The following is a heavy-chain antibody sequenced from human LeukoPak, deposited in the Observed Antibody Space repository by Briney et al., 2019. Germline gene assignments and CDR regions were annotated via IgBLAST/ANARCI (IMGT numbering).Heavy chain of an antibody. D-gene: IGHD3-10*01. CDR1: GGTFSSYA. J-gene: IGHJ4*02. V-gene: IGHV1-69*13. Sequence: AASVKVSCKASGGTFSSYAISWVRQAPGQGLEWMGGIIPIFGTANYAQKFQGRVTITADESTSTAYMELSSLRSEDTAVYYCAREQFAYYYGSGSYSFDYWGQGTLVTVSS. CDR3: AREQFAYYYGSGSYSFDY. CDR2: IIPIFGTA.